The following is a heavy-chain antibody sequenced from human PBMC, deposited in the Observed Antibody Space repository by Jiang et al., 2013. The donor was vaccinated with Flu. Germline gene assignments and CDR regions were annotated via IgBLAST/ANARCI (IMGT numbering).Heavy chain of an antibody. D-gene: IGHD2-21*02. J-gene: IGHJ6*02. CDR1: GFIFSDYA. CDR3: AKDFAYCGPDCQLETSYALDV. CDR2: VWYDGSQT. V-gene: IGHV3-33*03. Sequence: VQLLESGGGVVQPGRSLTLSCDASGFIFSDYAIHWVRQVPGKGLEWVAVVWYDGSQTFFADSVKGRFTVSRDNSKKTVHLQMNSLRAEDTGVYYCAKDFAYCGPDCQLETSYALDVWGQGTTVTVSS.